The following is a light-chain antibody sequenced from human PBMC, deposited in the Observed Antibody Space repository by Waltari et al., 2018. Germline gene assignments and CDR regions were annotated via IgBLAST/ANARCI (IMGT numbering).Light chain of an antibody. V-gene: IGLV1-47*01. CDR3: AAWDDSLRGPV. Sequence: QSVLTQAPSASGTPGPRVTLSRSGSSSTPARNFVFCYQLLPGMAPKLLIFRNNQRPSGVPDRFSGSKSGTSASLAISGLRSEDEADYSCAAWDDSLRGPVFGTGTKLTVL. CDR2: RNN. J-gene: IGLJ3*02. CDR1: SSTPARNF.